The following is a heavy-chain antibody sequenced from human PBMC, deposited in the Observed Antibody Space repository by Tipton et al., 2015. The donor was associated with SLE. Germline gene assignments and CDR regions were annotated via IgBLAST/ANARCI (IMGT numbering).Heavy chain of an antibody. CDR3: ARSMLTTKRVFDY. V-gene: IGHV4-59*07. Sequence: TLSLTCTVSGGSMNDYYWSWVRQPPGKGLEWIGYIYYTGRSNHNPSLKGRVTRSVDTSKNQFSLSVNSVTAADTAVYYCARSMLTTKRVFDYWGQGTLVTVSS. CDR1: GGSMNDYY. J-gene: IGHJ4*02. D-gene: IGHD3-16*01. CDR2: IYYTGRS.